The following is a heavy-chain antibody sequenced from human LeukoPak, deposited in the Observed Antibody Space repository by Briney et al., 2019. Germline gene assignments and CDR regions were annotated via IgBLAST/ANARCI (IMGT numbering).Heavy chain of an antibody. V-gene: IGHV3-30-3*01. D-gene: IGHD6-13*01. CDR2: ISYDGSNK. Sequence: GGSLRLSCAASGFTFSSYAMHWVRQAPGKGLEWVAVISYDGSNKYYADSVKGRFTISRDNSKNTLYLQMNSLRADDTAVYYCARDRPYYPYSSSWYGTLEYFQHWGQGTLVTVSS. CDR1: GFTFSSYA. J-gene: IGHJ1*01. CDR3: ARDRPYYPYSSSWYGTLEYFQH.